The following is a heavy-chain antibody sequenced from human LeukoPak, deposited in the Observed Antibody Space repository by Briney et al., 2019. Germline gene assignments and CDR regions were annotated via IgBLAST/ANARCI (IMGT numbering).Heavy chain of an antibody. CDR1: GLTVSSNY. Sequence: GGSLRLSCAASGLTVSSNYMNWVRQAPGKGLEWVSLIYPGGSTYYADSVKGRFTISRDNSKNTLYLQMNSLRADDTAVYYCARGQRAAASFDYWGQGTLVTVSS. CDR2: IYPGGST. CDR3: ARGQRAAASFDY. J-gene: IGHJ4*02. V-gene: IGHV3-66*01. D-gene: IGHD6-13*01.